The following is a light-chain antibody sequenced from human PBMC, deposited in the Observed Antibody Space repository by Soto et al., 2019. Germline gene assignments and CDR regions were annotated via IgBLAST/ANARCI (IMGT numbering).Light chain of an antibody. CDR2: KAS. CDR3: QQYKSYPYT. J-gene: IGKJ2*01. V-gene: IGKV1-5*03. Sequence: DIQMTQSPSTLSASAGDRVTMTCRSRQIISTWLAWYQQKHGKAPNLLIYKASSLESGFPSRFSGSGSDPAFTLTLSSLQPDDFATYYCQQYKSYPYTFGPGTKLQIK. CDR1: QIISTW.